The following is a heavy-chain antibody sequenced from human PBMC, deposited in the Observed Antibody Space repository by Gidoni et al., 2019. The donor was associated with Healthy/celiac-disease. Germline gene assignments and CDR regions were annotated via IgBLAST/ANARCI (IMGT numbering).Heavy chain of an antibody. V-gene: IGHV1-69*01. CDR1: GGTFSSYA. J-gene: IGHJ6*02. CDR2: ISPIFGTA. CDR3: ATMVGIVVGPAADYYYYGMDV. Sequence: QVQLVQSGAEVKKPGSSVKVYCKASGGTFSSYAISWVRQAPGQGLEWMGGISPIFGTANYAQKFQGRVTITADESTSTAYMELSSLRSEDTAVYYCATMVGIVVGPAADYYYYGMDVWGQGTTVTVSS. D-gene: IGHD2-2*01.